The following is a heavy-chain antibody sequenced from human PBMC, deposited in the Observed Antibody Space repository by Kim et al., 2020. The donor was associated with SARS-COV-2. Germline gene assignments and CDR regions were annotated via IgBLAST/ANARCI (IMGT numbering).Heavy chain of an antibody. Sequence: ASVKVSCMASGYFFNTYDINWVRQAPGQGLEWLGWVTPSTGNTGYAQKFQGRVTVTRDTSTRTAYMELSNLRSEDTAVYYCARTTNGWPNWLAFWGQRTLVTVS. D-gene: IGHD6-19*01. CDR3: ARTTNGWPNWLAF. V-gene: IGHV1-8*01. CDR2: VTPSTGNT. J-gene: IGHJ4*02. CDR1: GYFFNTYD.